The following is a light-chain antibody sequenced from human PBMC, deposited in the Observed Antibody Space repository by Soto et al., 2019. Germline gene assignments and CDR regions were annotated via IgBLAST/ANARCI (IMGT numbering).Light chain of an antibody. CDR3: QHLHIYPIT. Sequence: DIQLTQSPSLLSASVGDRVTITCRASQGITNSLAWYQQKPGKAPKLLIYGAVTLQSGVPSRFSGSGSGTQFTLTITSLQPEDFATYYCQHLHIYPITFGQGTRLEIK. CDR1: QGITNS. CDR2: GAV. J-gene: IGKJ5*01. V-gene: IGKV1-9*01.